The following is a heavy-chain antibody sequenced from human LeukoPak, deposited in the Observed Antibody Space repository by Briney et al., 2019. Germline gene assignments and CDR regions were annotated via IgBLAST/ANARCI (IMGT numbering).Heavy chain of an antibody. Sequence: SETLSLTCAVYGGSFSGYYWSWIRQPPGKGLEWIGEINHSGSTNYNPPLKSRVTISVDTSKNQFSLKLSSVTAADTAVYYCARGTGMATIKGYYFDYWGQGTLVTVSS. V-gene: IGHV4-34*01. J-gene: IGHJ4*02. D-gene: IGHD5-24*01. CDR1: GGSFSGYY. CDR3: ARGTGMATIKGYYFDY. CDR2: INHSGST.